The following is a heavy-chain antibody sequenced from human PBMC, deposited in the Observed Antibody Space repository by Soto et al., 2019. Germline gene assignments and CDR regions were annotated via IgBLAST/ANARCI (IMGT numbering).Heavy chain of an antibody. CDR2: IYYSGST. J-gene: IGHJ4*02. V-gene: IGHV4-39*01. CDR3: ARQGYGLRY. CDR1: GGSISSSSYY. Sequence: SETLSLTCTVSGGSISSSSYYWGWIRQPPGKGLEWIGSIYYSGSTYYNPSLKSRVTISVDTSKNQFSLKLSSVTAADTAVYYCARQGYGLRYWGQGTLVTVSS. D-gene: IGHD5-12*01.